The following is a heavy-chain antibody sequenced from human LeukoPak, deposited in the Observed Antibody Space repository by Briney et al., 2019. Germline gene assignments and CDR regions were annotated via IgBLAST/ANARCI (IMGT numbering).Heavy chain of an antibody. CDR1: GFTFSSYG. J-gene: IGHJ4*02. V-gene: IGHV3-33*01. CDR2: IWYDGSNK. Sequence: GGSLRLSCAASGFTFSSYGMRWVRQAPGKGLEWVAVIWYDGSNKYYADSVKGRFTISRDNSKNTLYLQMNSLRAEDTAVYYCARGGTRGIAVAGSIDYWGQGTLVTVSS. D-gene: IGHD6-19*01. CDR3: ARGGTRGIAVAGSIDY.